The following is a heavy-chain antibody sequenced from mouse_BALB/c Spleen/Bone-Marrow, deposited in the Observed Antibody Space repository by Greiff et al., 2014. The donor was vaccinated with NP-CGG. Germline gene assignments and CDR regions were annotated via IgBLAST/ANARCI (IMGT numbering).Heavy chain of an antibody. CDR1: GFDFSRFW. Sequence: EVQLQESXGGLVQPGGSLKLSCAASGFDFSRFWMTWVRQAPGKGLEWIGEINPDSSTINYTPSLKDKFIISRDNAKNTLYLQMSKVRSEDTALYYCAKNYYYGYVAYWGQGTLVTVSA. J-gene: IGHJ3*01. D-gene: IGHD1-2*01. CDR2: INPDSSTI. CDR3: AKNYYYGYVAY. V-gene: IGHV4-1*02.